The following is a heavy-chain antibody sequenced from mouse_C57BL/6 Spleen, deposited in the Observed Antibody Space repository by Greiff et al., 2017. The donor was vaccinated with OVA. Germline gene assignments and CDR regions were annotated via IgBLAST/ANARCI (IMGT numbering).Heavy chain of an antibody. D-gene: IGHD2-4*01. CDR1: GFTFSSYT. CDR3: ARGGYDYDPFAY. CDR2: ISGGGGNT. V-gene: IGHV5-9*01. Sequence: EVHLVESGGGLVKPGGSLKLSCAASGFTFSSYTMSWVRQTPEKRLEWVATISGGGGNTYYPDSVKGRFTISRDNAKNTLYLQRSSLRSEDTALYYCARGGYDYDPFAYWGQGTLVTVSA. J-gene: IGHJ3*01.